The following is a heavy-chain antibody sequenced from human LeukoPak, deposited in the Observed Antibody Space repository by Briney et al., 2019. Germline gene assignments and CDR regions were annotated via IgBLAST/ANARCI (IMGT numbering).Heavy chain of an antibody. CDR3: ARYSYGYNWFDP. Sequence: KTSETLSLTCTVSGGSISSRSYYWGWIRQPPGKGLEWIGSIYYSGSTYYNPSLKSRVTISVDTSKNQFSLKLSSVTAADTAAYYCARYSYGYNWFDPWGQGTLVTVSS. CDR1: GGSISSRSYY. J-gene: IGHJ5*02. CDR2: IYYSGST. D-gene: IGHD5-18*01. V-gene: IGHV4-39*01.